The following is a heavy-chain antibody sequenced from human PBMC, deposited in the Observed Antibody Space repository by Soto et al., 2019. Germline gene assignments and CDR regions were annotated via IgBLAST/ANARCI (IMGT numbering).Heavy chain of an antibody. CDR1: GYTFTGYY. D-gene: IGHD2-2*01. Sequence: ASVKVSCKASGYTFTGYYMHWVRQAPGQGLEWMGWINPNSGGTNYAQKFQGWVTMTRDTSISTAYMELSRLRSDDTAVYYCAGEGQGYCSSTSCSSHAFDIWRQRTMVTVSS. V-gene: IGHV1-2*04. J-gene: IGHJ3*02. CDR2: INPNSGGT. CDR3: AGEGQGYCSSTSCSSHAFDI.